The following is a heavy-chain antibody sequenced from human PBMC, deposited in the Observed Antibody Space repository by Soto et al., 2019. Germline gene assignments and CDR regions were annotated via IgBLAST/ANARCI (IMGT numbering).Heavy chain of an antibody. D-gene: IGHD6-19*01. Sequence: PSETLSLTCAVYGGSFSCYYWSWIRQPPGKGLEWIGEINHSGSTNYNPSLKSRVTISVDTSKNQFSLKLSSVTAADTAVYYCARGRIAVAGTINYGMDVWGQGTRSPSP. CDR1: GGSFSCYY. J-gene: IGHJ6*02. V-gene: IGHV4-34*01. CDR2: INHSGST. CDR3: ARGRIAVAGTINYGMDV.